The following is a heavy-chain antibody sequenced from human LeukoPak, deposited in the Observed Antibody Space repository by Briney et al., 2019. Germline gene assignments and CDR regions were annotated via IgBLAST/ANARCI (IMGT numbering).Heavy chain of an antibody. CDR3: TTDRNSIYSYKAQVVDY. V-gene: IGHV3-30*03. J-gene: IGHJ4*02. CDR2: ISYDGSNK. CDR1: GFTFSSYG. Sequence: PGRSLRLSCAASGFTFSSYGMHWVRQAPGKGLEWVAVISYDGSNKYYADSVKGRFTISRDNSKNTLYLQMNSLKTEDTAVYYCTTDRNSIYSYKAQVVDYWGQGTLVTVSS. D-gene: IGHD5-18*01.